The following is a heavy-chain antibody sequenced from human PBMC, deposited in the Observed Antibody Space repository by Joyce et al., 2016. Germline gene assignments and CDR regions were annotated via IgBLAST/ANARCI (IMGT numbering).Heavy chain of an antibody. J-gene: IGHJ1*01. V-gene: IGHV3-53*01. CDR3: ARRRD. Sequence: EVQVVESGGDLIQPGGSLRLSCAVSGFTVSNSDMNWVGQAPGKGLEWVSVLYGGGGTYYADSVKGRFTISRDNAKNTLYLQMNSLRAEDTAVYYCARRRDWGQGTLVIVSS. CDR1: GFTVSNSD. CDR2: LYGGGGT.